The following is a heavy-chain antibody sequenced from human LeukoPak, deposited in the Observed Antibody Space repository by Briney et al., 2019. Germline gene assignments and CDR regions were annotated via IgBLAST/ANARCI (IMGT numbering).Heavy chain of an antibody. Sequence: SVKVSCKASGGTFSSYAISWVRQAPGQGLEWMGGIIPIFGTANYAQKFQGRVTITADESTSTAYMELSSLRSEDTAVYYCARGEDRMGYFDYWGQGTLVTVSS. CDR3: ARGEDRMGYFDY. J-gene: IGHJ4*02. CDR1: GGTFSSYA. V-gene: IGHV1-69*13. CDR2: IIPIFGTA. D-gene: IGHD2-15*01.